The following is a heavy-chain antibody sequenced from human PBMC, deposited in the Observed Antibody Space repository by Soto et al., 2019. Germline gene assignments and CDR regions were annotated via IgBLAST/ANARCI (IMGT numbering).Heavy chain of an antibody. J-gene: IGHJ4*02. CDR3: AKQWGNWGWEDY. CDR2: ISASGGST. CDR1: GFTFSSYA. D-gene: IGHD7-27*01. Sequence: EVQLLESGGGLVQPGGSLRLSCAASGFTFSSYAMSWVRQAPGKGLEWVSGISASGGSTYYAESAKGRFTISRDNSKNTLYLQMNSLRAEDTAVYYCAKQWGNWGWEDYWGQGTLVTVSS. V-gene: IGHV3-23*01.